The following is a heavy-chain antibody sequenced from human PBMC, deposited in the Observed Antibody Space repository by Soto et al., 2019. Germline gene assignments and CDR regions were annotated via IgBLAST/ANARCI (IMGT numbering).Heavy chain of an antibody. Sequence: ASVKVSCKASGYTFTGYYMHWVRQAPGQGLEWMGWINPNSGGTNYAQKFQGRVTMTRDTSISTAYMELSRLRSDDTAVYYCAREPYSSSWYAYWGQGTLVTVSS. D-gene: IGHD6-13*01. J-gene: IGHJ4*02. CDR2: INPNSGGT. CDR1: GYTFTGYY. V-gene: IGHV1-2*02. CDR3: AREPYSSSWYAY.